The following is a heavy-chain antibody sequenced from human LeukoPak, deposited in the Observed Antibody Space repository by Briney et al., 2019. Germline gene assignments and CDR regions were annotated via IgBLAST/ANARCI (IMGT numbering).Heavy chain of an antibody. CDR3: ARGDDFWSGGYYFDY. CDR2: IYTSGTI. D-gene: IGHD3-3*01. CDR1: GGSLSSGSYY. V-gene: IGHV4-61*02. J-gene: IGHJ4*02. Sequence: PSQTLSLTCTVSGGSLSSGSYYWTWIRRPAGKGLEWIGRIYTSGTIYYNPSLESRVTISVDRSNNQFSLRLNSVTAADTAVYYCARGDDFWSGGYYFDYWGQGTLVTVSS.